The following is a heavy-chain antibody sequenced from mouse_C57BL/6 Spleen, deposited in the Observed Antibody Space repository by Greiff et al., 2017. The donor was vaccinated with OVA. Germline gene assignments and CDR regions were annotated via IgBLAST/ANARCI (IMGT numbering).Heavy chain of an antibody. Sequence: QVQLQQPGTELVKPGASVKLSCKASGYTFTSYWMHWVKQRPGQGLEWIGNITPSNGGTNYNEKFKSKATLPVDKSSSTAYMQLSRLTSEDSAVYYCATLIYYDYDDDDGYFEVWGTGTTVTVSS. J-gene: IGHJ1*03. V-gene: IGHV1-53*01. CDR2: ITPSNGGT. D-gene: IGHD2-4*01. CDR3: ATLIYYDYDDDDGYFEV. CDR1: GYTFTSYW.